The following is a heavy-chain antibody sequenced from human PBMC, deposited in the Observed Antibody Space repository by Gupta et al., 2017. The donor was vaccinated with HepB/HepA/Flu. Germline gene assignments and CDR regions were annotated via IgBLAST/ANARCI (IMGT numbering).Heavy chain of an antibody. CDR1: GFTLSTYT. Sequence: EVQLVESGGGLVKPGGSLRLSCAASGFTLSTYTMNWVRQAQGTGLEWVSSISRSSSYIYYADSVKGRFTISRDNAKNSLYLQMNSLRAEDTAVYYCARDPHGMYVWGQGTTVTVSS. CDR2: ISRSSSYI. V-gene: IGHV3-21*01. J-gene: IGHJ6*02. CDR3: ARDPHGMYV.